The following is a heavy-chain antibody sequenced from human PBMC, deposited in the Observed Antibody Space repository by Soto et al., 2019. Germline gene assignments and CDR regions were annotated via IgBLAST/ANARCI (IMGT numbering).Heavy chain of an antibody. J-gene: IGHJ1*01. CDR2: RWYDGSNK. CDR1: GLPFSSYS. D-gene: IGHD2-21*02. CDR3: AREGDPDGRGWFQH. V-gene: IGHV3-33*01. Sequence: PGGSMRLSCAASGLPFSSYSMHWVRQAPGKGLEWVAVRWYDGSNKYYADSVKGRFTISRDNSKNTLYLQMNSLRAEDTAVYYCAREGDPDGRGWFQHCGQGTLVTVSS.